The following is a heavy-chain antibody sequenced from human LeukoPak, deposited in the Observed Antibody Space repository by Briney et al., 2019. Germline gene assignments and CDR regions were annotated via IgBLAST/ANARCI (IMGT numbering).Heavy chain of an antibody. V-gene: IGHV4-59*01. Sequence: SEALSLTCTVSGGSISSDYWSWIRQPPGKGLEWIGYIYYSGGTNYNSSLKSRVTISVDTSKNQFSLKLSSVTAADTAVYYCARALIAAAGINYYYYYGMDVWGQGTTVTVSS. D-gene: IGHD6-13*01. CDR2: IYYSGGT. J-gene: IGHJ6*02. CDR1: GGSISSDY. CDR3: ARALIAAAGINYYYYYGMDV.